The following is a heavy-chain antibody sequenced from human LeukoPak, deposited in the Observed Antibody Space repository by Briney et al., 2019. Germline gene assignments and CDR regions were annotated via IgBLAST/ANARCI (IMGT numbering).Heavy chain of an antibody. CDR1: GFTFTTYE. D-gene: IGHD3-16*01. CDR3: VSAYGGLLDY. V-gene: IGHV3-48*03. CDR2: ISANGDTI. Sequence: GGSLRLSCAASGFTFTTYEMNWVRQAPGKGLEWLSYISANGDTIYYADSVKGRFTISRDNGRKSLYLQMSSLRVEDTGIYYCVSAYGGLLDYWGQGTLVTVSP. J-gene: IGHJ4*02.